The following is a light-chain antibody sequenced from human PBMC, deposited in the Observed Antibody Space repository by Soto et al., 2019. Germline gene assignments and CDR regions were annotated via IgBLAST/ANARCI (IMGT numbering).Light chain of an antibody. J-gene: IGLJ3*02. CDR3: CSYGAR. Sequence: QPVLTQPRSVSGSPGQSVAISCTGTSSDVGGYNYVSWYQKHPGKAPKLVIFDVTKRPSGVPDRFSGSESGNTASLTISGLRSEDEADYYCCSYGARFGGGTKLTVL. CDR1: SSDVGGYNY. V-gene: IGLV2-11*01. CDR2: DVT.